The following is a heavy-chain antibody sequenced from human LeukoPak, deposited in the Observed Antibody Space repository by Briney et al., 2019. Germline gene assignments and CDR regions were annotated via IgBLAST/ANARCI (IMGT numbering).Heavy chain of an antibody. J-gene: IGHJ5*02. CDR3: AGDTVYDSSGYYLGYNWFDP. V-gene: IGHV4-4*02. CDR2: IYHSGST. CDR1: GGSISSSNW. D-gene: IGHD3-22*01. Sequence: SETLSLTCAVSGGSISSSNWWSWVRQPPGKGLEWIGEIYHSGSTNYNPSLKSRVTISVDKSKNQFSLKLSSVTAADTAVYYCAGDTVYDSSGYYLGYNWFDPWGQGTLVTVSS.